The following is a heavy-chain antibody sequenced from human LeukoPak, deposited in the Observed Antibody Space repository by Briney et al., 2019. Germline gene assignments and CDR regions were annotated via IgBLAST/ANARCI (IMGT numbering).Heavy chain of an antibody. CDR2: INHSGST. V-gene: IGHV4-34*01. CDR1: GGSFSGYY. Sequence: PSETLPLTCAVYGGSFSGYYWSWIRQPPGKGLEWIGEINHSGSTNYNPSLKSRVTISVDTSKNQFSLKLSSVTAADTAVYYCARGYCSSTSCYTPAPIDYWGQGTLVTVSS. J-gene: IGHJ4*02. CDR3: ARGYCSSTSCYTPAPIDY. D-gene: IGHD2-2*02.